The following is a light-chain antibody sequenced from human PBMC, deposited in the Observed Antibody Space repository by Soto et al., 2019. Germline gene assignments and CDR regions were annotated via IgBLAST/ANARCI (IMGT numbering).Light chain of an antibody. Sequence: QSALTQPASVSGSPGQSITISCTGTNSDVGRYNYVSWYQQHPGKAPKLLIYEVSNRPSGVSSRFSGSKSGNTASLTISGLQAEDEADYHCSSYTRTSSLYVFGPGTKLTVL. V-gene: IGLV2-14*01. CDR3: SSYTRTSSLYV. CDR1: NSDVGRYNY. CDR2: EVS. J-gene: IGLJ1*01.